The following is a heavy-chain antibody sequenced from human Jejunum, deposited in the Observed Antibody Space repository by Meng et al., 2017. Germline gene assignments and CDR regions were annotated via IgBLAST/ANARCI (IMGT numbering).Heavy chain of an antibody. Sequence: SGPTLVKPTQTLTLTCTFSGFSLSTIGMRVTWIRQPPGKALEWLARIDWDDDEFYRTSLKTRLTISKDTSKNQVVLTMTNMDPVDTGTYYCARMGANRELPDWGQGTLVTVSS. CDR3: ARMGANRELPD. D-gene: IGHD1-7*01. CDR1: GFSLSTIGMR. V-gene: IGHV2-70*04. CDR2: IDWDDDE. J-gene: IGHJ4*02.